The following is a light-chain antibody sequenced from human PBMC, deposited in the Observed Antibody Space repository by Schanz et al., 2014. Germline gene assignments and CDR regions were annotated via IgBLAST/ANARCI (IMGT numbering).Light chain of an antibody. CDR1: QSVSRY. J-gene: IGKJ1*01. CDR2: GAS. CDR3: QQYNDWRT. V-gene: IGKV3-15*01. Sequence: EIVLTQSPATLSLSPGERATLSCRASQSVSRYLAWYQQKPGQAPRLLIYGASTRATGVPARFSGSGSATEFTLTISSLQSEDFAVYYCQQYNDWRTFGQGTKVEVK.